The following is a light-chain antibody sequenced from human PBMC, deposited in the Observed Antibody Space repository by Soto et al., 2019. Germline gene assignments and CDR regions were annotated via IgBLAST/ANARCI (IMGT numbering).Light chain of an antibody. CDR1: QSISSW. J-gene: IGKJ1*01. CDR3: QQYNSYPWT. Sequence: DIQMTQSPSTLFASVGDRVTITCRASQSISSWLAWYQQKPGKAPRLLIYKGSSLESGVPSRFSGSGSGTEFTLTISSLQPDDFATYYCQQYNSYPWTFGQGTKVEIK. CDR2: KGS. V-gene: IGKV1-5*03.